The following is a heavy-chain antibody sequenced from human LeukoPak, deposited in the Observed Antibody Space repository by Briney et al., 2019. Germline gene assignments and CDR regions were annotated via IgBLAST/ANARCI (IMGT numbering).Heavy chain of an antibody. D-gene: IGHD3/OR15-3a*01. J-gene: IGHJ4*02. CDR1: GVSISSSYSY. CDR2: IYYTGNT. Sequence: SETLSLTCTVSGVSISSSYSYWGWIRQPPGMGLEWIGGIYYTGNTYYNASLKSQVSISIDTSKNQFSLKLTSVTAADTAVYYCARQTGSGLFILPGGQGTLVTVSS. CDR3: ARQTGSGLFILP. V-gene: IGHV4-39*01.